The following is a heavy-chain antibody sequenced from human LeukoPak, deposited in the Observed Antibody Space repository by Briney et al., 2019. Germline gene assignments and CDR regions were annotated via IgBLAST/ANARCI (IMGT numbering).Heavy chain of an antibody. D-gene: IGHD6-13*01. J-gene: IGHJ3*02. CDR3: ARRPQQLVYAFDI. CDR1: GGSISSYY. CDR2: IYYSGST. Sequence: PSETLPLTCTVSGGSISSYYWSWIRQPPGKGLEWIGYIYYSGSTNYNPSLKSRVTISVDTSKNQFSLKLSSVTATDTAVYYCARRPQQLVYAFDIWGQGTMVTVSS. V-gene: IGHV4-59*08.